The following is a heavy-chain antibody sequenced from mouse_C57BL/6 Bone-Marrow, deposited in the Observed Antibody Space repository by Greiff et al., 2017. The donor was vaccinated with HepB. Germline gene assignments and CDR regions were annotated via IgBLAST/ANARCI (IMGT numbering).Heavy chain of an antibody. J-gene: IGHJ3*01. Sequence: VQRVESGAELARPGASVKLSCKASGYTFTSYGISWVKQRTGQGLEWIGEIYPRSGNTYYNEKFKGKATLTADKSSSTAYMELRSLTSEDSAVYFCAIRPAWLAYWGQGTLVTVSA. CDR3: AIRPAWLAY. CDR2: IYPRSGNT. D-gene: IGHD3-2*02. CDR1: GYTFTSYG. V-gene: IGHV1-81*01.